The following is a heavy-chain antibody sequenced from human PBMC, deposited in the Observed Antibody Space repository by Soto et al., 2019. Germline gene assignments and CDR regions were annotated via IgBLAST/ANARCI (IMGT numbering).Heavy chain of an antibody. CDR2: IYYSGST. J-gene: IGHJ4*02. Sequence: SETLPLTCTVSGGSISSYYWSWFRQPPGKGLEWIGYIYYSGSTNYNPSLKSRVTISVDTSKNQFSLKLSSVTAADTAVYYCARQYYFDSMSFDYWGQGTLVTVS. CDR1: GGSISSYY. D-gene: IGHD3-22*01. V-gene: IGHV4-59*01. CDR3: ARQYYFDSMSFDY.